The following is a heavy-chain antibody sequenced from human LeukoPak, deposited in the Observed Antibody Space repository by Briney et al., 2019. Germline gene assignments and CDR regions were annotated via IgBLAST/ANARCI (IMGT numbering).Heavy chain of an antibody. CDR1: DDSISDYY. J-gene: IGHJ4*02. D-gene: IGHD3-16*01. CDR2: FHNSGTS. Sequence: SETLSLTCTVSDDSISDYYRGWIRQPPGKGLEWIGYFHNSGTSTYNPSLKSRVTISADTSKNQFSLKLNSLTTADTAVYYCTRGAGWLIDFWGQGILVTVSS. CDR3: TRGAGWLIDF. V-gene: IGHV4-59*01.